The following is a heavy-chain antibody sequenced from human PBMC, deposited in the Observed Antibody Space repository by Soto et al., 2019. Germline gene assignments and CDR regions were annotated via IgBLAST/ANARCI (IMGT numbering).Heavy chain of an antibody. Sequence: GGSLRLSCVASGITFTNYWMHWVRQVPGKGLVWVARVDSDGRGTSYADFVKGRFTISRDNAKNTLYLQMNSLRVEDTAMYYCGTFLEHWGQGIPVTVSS. CDR1: GITFTNYW. V-gene: IGHV3-74*01. CDR3: GTFLEH. CDR2: VDSDGRGT. J-gene: IGHJ4*02.